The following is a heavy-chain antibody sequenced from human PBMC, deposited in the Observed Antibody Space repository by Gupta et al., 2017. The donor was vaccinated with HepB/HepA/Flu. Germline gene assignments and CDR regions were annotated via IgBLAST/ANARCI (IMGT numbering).Heavy chain of an antibody. CDR3: ATRRGWTDLHYFDC. Sequence: QLQLQESGPGLVKPSETLSLTCTVSGGSMFSISSGSYYWGWIRQSPGKGLEWIGSIYYTGNTYYNPSLTSRVTISADTSNNQFSLRLNSVTDADTAIYYCATRRGWTDLHYFDCWGQGTLVTVSS. CDR2: IYYTGNT. CDR1: GGSMFSISSGSYY. V-gene: IGHV4-39*01. J-gene: IGHJ4*02. D-gene: IGHD3/OR15-3a*01.